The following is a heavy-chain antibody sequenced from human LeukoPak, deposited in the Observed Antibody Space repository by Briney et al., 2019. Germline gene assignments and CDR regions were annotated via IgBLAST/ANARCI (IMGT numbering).Heavy chain of an antibody. CDR1: GFTFSSHW. Sequence: GGSLRLSCAASGFTFSSHWMSWVRQAPGKGLEWVANIKQDGSEKYYVDSVKGRFTISRDNAKNSLYLQMNSLRAEDTAVYYCARDYYGSGSSDYWAREPWSPSPQ. CDR3: ARDYYGSGSSDY. J-gene: IGHJ4*02. D-gene: IGHD3-10*01. V-gene: IGHV3-7*01. CDR2: IKQDGSEK.